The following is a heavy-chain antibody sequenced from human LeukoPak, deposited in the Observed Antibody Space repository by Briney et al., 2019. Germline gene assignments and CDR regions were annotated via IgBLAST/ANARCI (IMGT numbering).Heavy chain of an antibody. V-gene: IGHV1-24*01. CDR2: FDPEDGET. Sequence: ASVKVYRKVSGYTLTELSMHWVRQAPGKGLEWMGGFDPEDGETIYAQKFQGRVTMTEDTSTDTAYMELSSLRSEDTAVYYCATGYIVVVPAAMFNGYYYYMDVWGKGTTVTVSS. CDR1: GYTLTELS. CDR3: ATGYIVVVPAAMFNGYYYYMDV. J-gene: IGHJ6*03. D-gene: IGHD2-2*01.